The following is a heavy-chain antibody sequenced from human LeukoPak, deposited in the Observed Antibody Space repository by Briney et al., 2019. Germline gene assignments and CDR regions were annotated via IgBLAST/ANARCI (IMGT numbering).Heavy chain of an antibody. CDR3: VHGWASYGSGSSEFFDY. CDR2: LYHDGGT. CDR1: GFSVSSNY. D-gene: IGHD3-10*01. Sequence: GGSLRLSCAASGFSVSSNYMSWVRQAPGKGLEYVSVLYHDGGTYSADSVKGRFTISRDNSKNTLYLQMNSLRVEDTAMYYCVHGWASYGSGSSEFFDYWGQGTLVTVSS. V-gene: IGHV3-53*01. J-gene: IGHJ4*02.